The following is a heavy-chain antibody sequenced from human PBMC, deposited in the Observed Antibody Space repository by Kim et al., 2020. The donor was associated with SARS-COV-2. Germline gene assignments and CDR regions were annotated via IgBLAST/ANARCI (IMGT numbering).Heavy chain of an antibody. CDR1: GFTFSSYE. D-gene: IGHD3-10*01. CDR2: ISSSGSTI. V-gene: IGHV3-48*03. CDR3: ARDLTIRKLLWFGESHPGGFDY. Sequence: GGSLRLSCAASGFTFSSYEMNWVRQAPGKGLEWVSYISSSGSTIYYADSVKGRFTISRDNAKNSLYLQMNSLGAEDTAVYYCARDLTIRKLLWFGESHPGGFDYWGQGTLVTVSS. J-gene: IGHJ4*02.